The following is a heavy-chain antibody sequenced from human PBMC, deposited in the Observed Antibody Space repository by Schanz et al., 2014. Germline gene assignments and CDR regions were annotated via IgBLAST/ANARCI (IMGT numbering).Heavy chain of an antibody. D-gene: IGHD3-10*01. CDR2: LSEGGGGT. Sequence: EVQLLESGGGLVQPGGSLRLSCAASGFTLSNYAMSWVRQAPGKGLEWVSALSEGGGGTHYADSVRGRFTISSDSSKNTLYLQMSSLRADDTAVYYCAKDGPGGSGSYSADGGMDVWGQGTTVTV. CDR1: GFTLSNYA. V-gene: IGHV3-23*01. J-gene: IGHJ6*02. CDR3: AKDGPGGSGSYSADGGMDV.